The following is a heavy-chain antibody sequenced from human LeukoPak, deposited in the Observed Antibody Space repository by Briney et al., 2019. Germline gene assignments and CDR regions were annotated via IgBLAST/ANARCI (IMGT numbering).Heavy chain of an antibody. Sequence: SVKVSCKASGGTFSSYAISWVRQAPGQGLEWMGGIIPIFGTANYAQKFQGRVTITADESTSTAYMELSSLRSEDTAVYYCARDWNYYDSSDVFDIWGQGTLVTVSS. D-gene: IGHD3-22*01. CDR2: IIPIFGTA. V-gene: IGHV1-69*13. CDR1: GGTFSSYA. J-gene: IGHJ3*02. CDR3: ARDWNYYDSSDVFDI.